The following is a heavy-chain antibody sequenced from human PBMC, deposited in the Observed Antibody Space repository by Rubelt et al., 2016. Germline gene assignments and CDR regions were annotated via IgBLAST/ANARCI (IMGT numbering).Heavy chain of an antibody. D-gene: IGHD3-10*01. CDR3: ARRDGVLWFGEYGL. CDR1: GFTFSSYS. CDR2: ISSSSSYI. J-gene: IGHJ4*02. V-gene: IGHV3-21*01. Sequence: EVQLLESGGGLVKPGGSLRLSCAASGFTFSSYSMNWVRQAPGKGLEWVSSISSSSSYIYYADSVKGRFTISRENAKNSLYLQRNSLRAEDTAVYYCARRDGVLWFGEYGLWGQGTLVTVSS.